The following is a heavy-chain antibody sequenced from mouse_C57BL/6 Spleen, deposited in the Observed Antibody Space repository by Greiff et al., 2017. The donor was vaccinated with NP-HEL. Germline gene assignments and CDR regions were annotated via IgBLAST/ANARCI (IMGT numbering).Heavy chain of an antibody. V-gene: IGHV5-17*01. CDR1: GFTFSDYG. D-gene: IGHD2-4*01. CDR2: ISSGSSTI. Sequence: EVKLMESGGGLVKPGGSLKLSCAASGFTFSDYGMHWVRQAPEKGLEWVAYISSGSSTIYYADTVKGRFTISRDNAKNTLFLQMTSLRSEDTAMYYCARPRIYYDYDYAMDYWGKGTSVTVSS. CDR3: ARPRIYYDYDYAMDY. J-gene: IGHJ4*01.